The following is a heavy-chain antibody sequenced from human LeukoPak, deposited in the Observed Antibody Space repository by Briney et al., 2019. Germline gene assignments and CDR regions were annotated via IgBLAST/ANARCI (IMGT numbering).Heavy chain of an antibody. J-gene: IGHJ5*01. V-gene: IGHV4-4*02. D-gene: IGHD6-19*01. CDR2: IHHSGST. Sequence: PSGTLSLACGVSGDSISSNNWWTWVRQSPEKGLEWIGEIHHSGSTNYNPSLESRVTLSVDKSKNQFSLNLSSVTAADTAVYYCARAWAEAGPPPDSWGQGTLVTVSS. CDR1: GDSISSNNW. CDR3: ARAWAEAGPPPDS.